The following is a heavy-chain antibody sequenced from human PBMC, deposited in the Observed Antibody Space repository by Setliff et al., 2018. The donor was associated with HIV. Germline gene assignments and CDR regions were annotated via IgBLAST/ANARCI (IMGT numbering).Heavy chain of an antibody. V-gene: IGHV4-34*01. CDR3: ARCAHGSGNPYYYYYMDV. J-gene: IGHJ6*03. Sequence: SETLSLTCAVYGGSFSGYYWSWIRQPPGKGLEWIGEINHSGSTNYNPSLKSRVTISVDTSKNQFSLKLSSVTAADTAVYYCARCAHGSGNPYYYYYMDVWGKGTTDTVS. CDR1: GGSFSGYY. D-gene: IGHD3-10*01. CDR2: INHSGST.